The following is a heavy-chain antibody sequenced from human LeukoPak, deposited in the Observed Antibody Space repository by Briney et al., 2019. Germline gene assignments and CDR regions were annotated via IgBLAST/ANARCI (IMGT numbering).Heavy chain of an antibody. J-gene: IGHJ4*02. CDR1: GFTFSSYS. CDR2: ISSSSSYI. CDR3: ARDVSSGAYYSSGYYPDY. Sequence: GGSLRLSCAASGFTFSSYSMNWVRQAPGEGLEWVSSISSSSSYIYYADSVKGRFSLSTHNAKNPLYLQMNSLRTEDTAVYYCARDVSSGAYYSSGYYPDYWGQGTLVTAYS. V-gene: IGHV3-21*01. D-gene: IGHD3-22*01.